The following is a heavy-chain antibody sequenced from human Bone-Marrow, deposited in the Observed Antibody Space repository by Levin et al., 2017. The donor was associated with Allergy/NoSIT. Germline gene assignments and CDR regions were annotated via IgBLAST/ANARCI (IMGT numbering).Heavy chain of an antibody. V-gene: IGHV4-61*01. J-gene: IGHJ4*02. D-gene: IGHD6-13*01. CDR1: GGPISGGSYQ. CDR3: ARFWLGAAATLFDS. Sequence: SETLSLTCAVSGGPISGGSYQWTWIRQPPGKGLEYIGYSYDSGKTNYNPSLQSRVAISVDTSKNQFSLILISVTAADTALYYCARFWLGAAATLFDSWGQGTLVTVSS. CDR2: SYDSGKT.